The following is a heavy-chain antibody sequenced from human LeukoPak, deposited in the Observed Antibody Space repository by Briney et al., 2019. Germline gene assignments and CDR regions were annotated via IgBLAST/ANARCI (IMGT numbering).Heavy chain of an antibody. V-gene: IGHV5-51*01. D-gene: IGHD3-10*01. CDR1: GYSFSNYW. CDR2: IYPGDSET. Sequence: GESLKISCKGSGYSFSNYWIGWVRQMPGKGLEWVGMIYPGDSETRYSPSIQGQVTISADRSISTAYLEWSSLEASDTAMYYCGRLLGYFYGSGSQDVDYWGQGTLVTVSS. J-gene: IGHJ4*02. CDR3: GRLLGYFYGSGSQDVDY.